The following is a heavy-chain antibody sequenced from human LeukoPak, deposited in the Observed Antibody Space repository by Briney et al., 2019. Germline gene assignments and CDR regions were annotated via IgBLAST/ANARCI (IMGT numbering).Heavy chain of an antibody. CDR3: ARGYFDWFLDN. Sequence: SETLSLTCTVSGGAISSYYWTWFRQPPGKGLEWIGYIYYTGSTNYNPSLDSRVIISVDMSKNQVSLNLKYVTAADTAVYYCARGYFDWFLDNWGRGTLVTVSS. D-gene: IGHD3-9*01. J-gene: IGHJ4*02. CDR1: GGAISSYY. CDR2: IYYTGST. V-gene: IGHV4-59*01.